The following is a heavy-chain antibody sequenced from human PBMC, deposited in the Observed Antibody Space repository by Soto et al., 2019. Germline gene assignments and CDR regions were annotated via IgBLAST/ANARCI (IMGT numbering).Heavy chain of an antibody. Sequence: QVQLVQSGPEVKKPGASVRVSCMTSGYAFTSYGVNWVRQVPGQGLEWMGWIAPHSGRTTYLPEFQGRVTITADPSTNTAYMELKNLKSDDTAIYYCTRVVVTAPSALPTVDPWGQGSLVTVSS. V-gene: IGHV1-18*04. D-gene: IGHD2-21*02. CDR3: TRVVVTAPSALPTVDP. J-gene: IGHJ5*02. CDR1: GYAFTSYG. CDR2: IAPHSGRT.